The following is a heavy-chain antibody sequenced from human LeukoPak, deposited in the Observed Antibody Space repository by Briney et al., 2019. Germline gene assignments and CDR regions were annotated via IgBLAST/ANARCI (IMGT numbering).Heavy chain of an antibody. V-gene: IGHV1-2*02. CDR1: GYTFTSYG. Sequence: GASVKVSCKASGYTFTSYGISWVRQAPGQGLEWMGWINPNSGGTNYAQKFQGRVTMTRDTSISTAYMELSRLRSDDTAVYYCAREGSLYAFDIWGQGTVVTVSS. J-gene: IGHJ3*02. CDR2: INPNSGGT. CDR3: AREGSLYAFDI.